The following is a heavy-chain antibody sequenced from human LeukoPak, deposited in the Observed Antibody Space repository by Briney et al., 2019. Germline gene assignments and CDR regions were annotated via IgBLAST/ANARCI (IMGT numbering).Heavy chain of an antibody. CDR2: INHGGST. CDR3: ARGPPLTYDGSGYYFFDY. V-gene: IGHV4-34*01. D-gene: IGHD3-22*01. Sequence: SETLSLTCAVYGGSFSGYYWSWIRQPPGKGLEWIGEINHGGSTNYNPSLKSRVTISVDTSKNHFSLKLSSLTAADTAVYYCARGPPLTYDGSGYYFFDYWGQGTLVTVSS. J-gene: IGHJ4*02. CDR1: GGSFSGYY.